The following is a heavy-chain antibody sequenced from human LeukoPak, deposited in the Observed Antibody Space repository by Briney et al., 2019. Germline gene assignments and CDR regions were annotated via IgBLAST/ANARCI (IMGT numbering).Heavy chain of an antibody. J-gene: IGHJ4*02. CDR2: ISGGDNT. CDR3: ARHLEQLLAYFDY. D-gene: IGHD6-13*01. V-gene: IGHV3-23*01. Sequence: GSLSLSCAASGFTFNNYAMSWVRQAPGKGLEWVSAISGGDNTYHADSVKGRFTISRDNSKNTLHLQMNSLRAEDTAVYYCARHLEQLLAYFDYWGQGALVTVSS. CDR1: GFTFNNYA.